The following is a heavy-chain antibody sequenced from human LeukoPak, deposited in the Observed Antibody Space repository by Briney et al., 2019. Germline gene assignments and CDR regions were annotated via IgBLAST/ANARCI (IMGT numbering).Heavy chain of an antibody. CDR3: TRNSRLAYYYYYMDV. CDR1: GFTFSGSA. Sequence: GGSLRLPCAASGFTFSGSAMHWVRQASGKGLEWVGRIRSKANSYATAYAASVKGRFTISRDDSKNTAYLQMNSLKTEDTAVYYCTRNSRLAYYYYYMDVWGKGTTVTVSS. J-gene: IGHJ6*03. V-gene: IGHV3-73*01. CDR2: IRSKANSYAT. D-gene: IGHD6-19*01.